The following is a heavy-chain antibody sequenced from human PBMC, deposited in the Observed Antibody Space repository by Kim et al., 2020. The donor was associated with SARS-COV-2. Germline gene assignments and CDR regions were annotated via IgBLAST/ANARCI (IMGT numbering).Heavy chain of an antibody. CDR3: ASHGYSSCWYLDY. J-gene: IGHJ4*02. CDR1: GFTFSSYA. D-gene: IGHD6-19*01. CDR2: ISGSGGST. V-gene: IGHV3-23*01. Sequence: GGSLRLSCAASGFTFSSYAMSWVRQAPGKGLEWVSAISGSGGSTYYADSVKGRFTISRDNSKNTLYLQMNSRRAEDTAVYYCASHGYSSCWYLDYWGQGTLVTVSS.